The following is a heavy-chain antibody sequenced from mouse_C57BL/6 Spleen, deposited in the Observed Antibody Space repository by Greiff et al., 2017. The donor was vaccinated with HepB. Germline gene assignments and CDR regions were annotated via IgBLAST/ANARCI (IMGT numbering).Heavy chain of an antibody. V-gene: IGHV5-17*01. Sequence: EVKLVESGGGLVKPGGSLKLSCAASGFTFSDYGMHWVRQAPEKGLEWVAYISSGSSTIYYADTVKGRFTFSRDNAKNTLFLQMTSLMSEDTAMSYCARSPNSHFGYWGPGTTLTVSS. CDR1: GFTFSDYG. CDR3: ARSPNSHFGY. D-gene: IGHD4-1*01. CDR2: ISSGSSTI. J-gene: IGHJ2*01.